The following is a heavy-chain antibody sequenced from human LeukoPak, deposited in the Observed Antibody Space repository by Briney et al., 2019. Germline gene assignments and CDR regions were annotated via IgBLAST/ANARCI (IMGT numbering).Heavy chain of an antibody. Sequence: GESLKISCKGSGYSSTSYWIGWVRQMPGKGLEWMGWINPNSGGTNYAQMFQGRVTLTQDTSISTAYMELSRLRSDDTAVYYCARDGLNNYVWGSYRYHDYWGQGTLVTVSS. CDR2: INPNSGGT. J-gene: IGHJ4*02. D-gene: IGHD3-16*02. CDR3: ARDGLNNYVWGSYRYHDY. V-gene: IGHV1-2*02. CDR1: GYSSTSYW.